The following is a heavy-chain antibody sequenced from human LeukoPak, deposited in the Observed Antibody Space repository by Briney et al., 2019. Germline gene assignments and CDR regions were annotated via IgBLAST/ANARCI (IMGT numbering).Heavy chain of an antibody. Sequence: GGSLRLSCAASGFTFSSYWMSWVRQAPGKGLEWVSYISSSGSTIYYADSVKGRFTISRDNAKNSLYLQMNSLRAEDTAVYYCARKSGYCSGGSCYYYFDYWGQGTLVTVSS. CDR2: ISSSGSTI. CDR1: GFTFSSYW. J-gene: IGHJ4*02. D-gene: IGHD2-15*01. CDR3: ARKSGYCSGGSCYYYFDY. V-gene: IGHV3-48*04.